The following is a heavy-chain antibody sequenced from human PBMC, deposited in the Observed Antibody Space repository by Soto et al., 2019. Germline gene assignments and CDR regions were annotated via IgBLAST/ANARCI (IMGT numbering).Heavy chain of an antibody. D-gene: IGHD5-12*01. V-gene: IGHV4-31*03. CDR3: ARVGGYTDDY. Sequence: SETLSLTCTVSGVSISSGGYYWSWIRQHPGKGLEWIGYIYYSGSTYYNPSLKSRVTISVDTSKNQFSLKLSSVTAADTAVYYCARVGGYTDDYWGQGTLVTVSS. J-gene: IGHJ4*02. CDR2: IYYSGST. CDR1: GVSISSGGYY.